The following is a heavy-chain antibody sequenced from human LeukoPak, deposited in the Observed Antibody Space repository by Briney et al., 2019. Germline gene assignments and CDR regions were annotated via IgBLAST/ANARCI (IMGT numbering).Heavy chain of an antibody. V-gene: IGHV1-18*01. CDR2: ISAYNGNT. J-gene: IGHJ4*02. D-gene: IGHD3-3*01. Sequence: APVKLSCKASGYTFTSYGISWVRQAPGQRLEWMGWISAYNGNTNYAQKLQGRVTMTTDTSTSTAYMELRSLRSDDTAVYYCARDSRDFWSGYHNDYWGQGTLVTVSS. CDR1: GYTFTSYG. CDR3: ARDSRDFWSGYHNDY.